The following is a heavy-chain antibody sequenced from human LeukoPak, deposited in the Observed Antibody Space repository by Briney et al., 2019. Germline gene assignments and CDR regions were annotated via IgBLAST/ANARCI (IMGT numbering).Heavy chain of an antibody. CDR3: AKDGGTVTTQDY. Sequence: GGSLRLSCAASGFTFSSYGMHWVRQAPGKGLEWVAFIRYDGSNKYYADSVKGRFTISRDNSKNTLYLQMNSLRAEDTAVYYCAKDGGTVTTQDYWGQGTLVTVSS. D-gene: IGHD4-17*01. CDR2: IRYDGSNK. V-gene: IGHV3-30*02. J-gene: IGHJ4*02. CDR1: GFTFSSYG.